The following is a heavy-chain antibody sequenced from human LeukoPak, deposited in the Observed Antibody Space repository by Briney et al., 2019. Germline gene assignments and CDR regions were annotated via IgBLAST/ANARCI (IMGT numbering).Heavy chain of an antibody. Sequence: SETLSLTCNVSGGSISSSSYYWGWIRQPPGKGLEWIGSIYYSGSTYYNPSLKSRVTISVDTSKNQFSLKLSSVTAADTAVYYCARRAIVGATRYEGNDYWGQGTLVTVSS. D-gene: IGHD1-26*01. CDR2: IYYSGST. V-gene: IGHV4-39*01. CDR3: ARRAIVGATRYEGNDY. CDR1: GGSISSSSYY. J-gene: IGHJ4*02.